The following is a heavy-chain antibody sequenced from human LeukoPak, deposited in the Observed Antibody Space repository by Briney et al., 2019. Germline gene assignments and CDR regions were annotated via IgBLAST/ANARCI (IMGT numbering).Heavy chain of an antibody. D-gene: IGHD4-4*01. CDR1: GGTFSSYA. CDR3: ASGGDDYSNDYFDN. Sequence: ASVKVSCKASGGTFSSYAISWVRQAPGQGLEWMGRIIPILGIANYAQKFQGRVTITADKSTSTAYMELSSLRSEDTAVYYCASGGDDYSNDYFDNWGQGTLVTVSS. V-gene: IGHV1-69*04. J-gene: IGHJ4*02. CDR2: IIPILGIA.